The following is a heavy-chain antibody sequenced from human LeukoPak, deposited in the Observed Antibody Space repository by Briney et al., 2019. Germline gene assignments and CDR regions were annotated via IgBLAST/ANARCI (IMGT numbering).Heavy chain of an antibody. V-gene: IGHV3-23*01. D-gene: IGHD3-9*01. Sequence: PGGSLRLSCAASGFTFTTYAMSWVRQAPGKELEWVSTLSPSGVRTYYTDSVKGRFTISRDNSKNTLYLQMNSLRAEDMAVYYCARGYYDILTGYFDYWGQGTLVTVSS. CDR3: ARGYYDILTGYFDY. J-gene: IGHJ4*02. CDR2: LSPSGVRT. CDR1: GFTFTTYA.